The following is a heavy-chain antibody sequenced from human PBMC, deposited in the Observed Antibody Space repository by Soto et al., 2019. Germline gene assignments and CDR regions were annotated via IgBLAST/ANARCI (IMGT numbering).Heavy chain of an antibody. D-gene: IGHD6-13*01. CDR2: IIPIFGTA. J-gene: IGHJ4*02. CDR3: AGGGSRWYGGGHFDY. Sequence: WASVKVSCKASGGTFSSYAISWVRQAPGQGLEWMGGIIPIFGTANYAQKFQGRVTITADESTSTAYMELSSLRSEDAAVYYCAGGGSRWYGGGHFDYWGQGTLVTVSS. V-gene: IGHV1-69*13. CDR1: GGTFSSYA.